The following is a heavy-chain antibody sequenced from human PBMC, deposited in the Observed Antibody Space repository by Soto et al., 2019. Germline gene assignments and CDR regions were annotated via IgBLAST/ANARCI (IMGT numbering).Heavy chain of an antibody. V-gene: IGHV1-69*13. Sequence: ASVKVSCKASGGTFSSYAISWVRQAPGQGLEWMGGIIPIFGTANYAQKFQGRVTITADESTSTAYMELSSLRSEDTAVYYCARGGGGYDFRSGYYYYGMDVWGQGTTVTVS. D-gene: IGHD5-12*01. J-gene: IGHJ6*02. CDR2: IIPIFGTA. CDR3: ARGGGGYDFRSGYYYYGMDV. CDR1: GGTFSSYA.